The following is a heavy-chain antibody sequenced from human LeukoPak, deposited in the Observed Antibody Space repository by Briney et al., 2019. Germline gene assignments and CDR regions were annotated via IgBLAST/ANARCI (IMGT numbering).Heavy chain of an antibody. D-gene: IGHD3-22*01. Sequence: PGGSLRPSCAASGFTFSSYAMSWVRQAPGKGLEWVSAISGSGGSTYYADSVKGRFTISRDNSKNTLYLQMNSLRAEDTAVYYCAKRYYDSSGYYLLDYWGQGTLVTVSS. J-gene: IGHJ4*02. CDR3: AKRYYDSSGYYLLDY. CDR2: ISGSGGST. V-gene: IGHV3-23*01. CDR1: GFTFSSYA.